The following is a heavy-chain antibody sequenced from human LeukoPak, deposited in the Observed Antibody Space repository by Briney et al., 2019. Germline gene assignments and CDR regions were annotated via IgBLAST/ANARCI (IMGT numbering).Heavy chain of an antibody. Sequence: SETLSLTCTVSGGSISSSSYYWGCIRQPPGKGLEWIGSIYYSGSTYYNPSLKSRVTISVDTSKNQFSLKLSSVTAADTAVHYCARVRGYGFRHYYHMDVWGKGTTVTVSS. V-gene: IGHV4-39*07. CDR3: ARVRGYGFRHYYHMDV. CDR2: IYYSGST. J-gene: IGHJ6*03. CDR1: GGSISSSSYY. D-gene: IGHD5-12*01.